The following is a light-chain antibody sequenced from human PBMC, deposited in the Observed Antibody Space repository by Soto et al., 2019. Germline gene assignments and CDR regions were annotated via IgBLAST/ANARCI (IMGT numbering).Light chain of an antibody. V-gene: IGKV3-11*01. CDR2: DAS. Sequence: EIVLTQSPATLSLSPGERATLSCRASQSISNYLAWYQHKPGQAPRLLIYDASSRATGIPARFGGSGSGTAFTLTISSLEPEDFAVYFCQLRSNWPPTWTFGQGTKVEVK. CDR3: QLRSNWPPTWT. CDR1: QSISNY. J-gene: IGKJ1*01.